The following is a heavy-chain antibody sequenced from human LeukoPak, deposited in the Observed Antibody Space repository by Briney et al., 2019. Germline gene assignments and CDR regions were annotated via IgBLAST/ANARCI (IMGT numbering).Heavy chain of an antibody. CDR1: GGTFSSYA. CDR2: IIPILGIA. J-gene: IGHJ6*02. Sequence: GASVKVSCKASGGTFSSYAISWVRQAPGQGLEWMGRIIPILGIANYAQKFQGRVTITADKSTSTAYMELSSLRSEDTAVYYCARRLAFDYYDSSGYGPHLYYYYGMDVWGQGTTVTVSS. D-gene: IGHD3-22*01. CDR3: ARRLAFDYYDSSGYGPHLYYYYGMDV. V-gene: IGHV1-69*04.